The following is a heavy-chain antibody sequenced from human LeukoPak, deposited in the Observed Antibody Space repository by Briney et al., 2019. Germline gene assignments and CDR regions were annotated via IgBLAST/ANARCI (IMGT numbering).Heavy chain of an antibody. CDR3: ARQYSGSYPDY. CDR2: ISSRGGTI. V-gene: IGHV3-11*01. Sequence: GGSLGLSCAASGFPFSDYYMSWIRQAPGKGLEWVSYISSRGGTIYYVDSVKGRFTISRDNAKNSLYLQMNSLRAEDTAVYYCARQYSGSYPDYWGQGTLVTVSS. CDR1: GFPFSDYY. D-gene: IGHD1-26*01. J-gene: IGHJ4*02.